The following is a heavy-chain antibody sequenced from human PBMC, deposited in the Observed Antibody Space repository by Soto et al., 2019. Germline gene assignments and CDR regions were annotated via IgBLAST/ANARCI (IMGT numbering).Heavy chain of an antibody. CDR2: IYYSGST. Sequence: PSETLSLTCTVSGGSISSGGYYWSWIRQHPGKGLEWIGYIYYSGSTYYNPSLKSRVTISVDTSKNQFSLKLSSVTAADTAVYYCARADYDSSGYYYYFDYRGQGTLVTVSP. V-gene: IGHV4-31*03. CDR3: ARADYDSSGYYYYFDY. D-gene: IGHD3-22*01. CDR1: GGSISSGGYY. J-gene: IGHJ4*02.